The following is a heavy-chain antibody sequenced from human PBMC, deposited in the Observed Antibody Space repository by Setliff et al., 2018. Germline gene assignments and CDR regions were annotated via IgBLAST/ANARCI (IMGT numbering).Heavy chain of an antibody. D-gene: IGHD6-19*01. Sequence: GGSLRLSCAASGFTFSSHSMNWVRQAPGKGLEWVSSIFADGDSHHADSVKGRSTISRDNSQNTMYLQMNSLRAEDTAVYYCIRDTSGRDAFDIWGQGTMVTVSS. CDR2: IFADGDS. J-gene: IGHJ3*02. CDR1: GFTFSSHS. CDR3: IRDTSGRDAFDI. V-gene: IGHV3-53*01.